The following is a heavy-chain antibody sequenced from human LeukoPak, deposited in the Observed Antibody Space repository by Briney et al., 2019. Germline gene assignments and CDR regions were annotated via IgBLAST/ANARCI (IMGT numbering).Heavy chain of an antibody. CDR2: ISGSGGST. J-gene: IGHJ4*02. CDR1: GFTFSSYA. Sequence: GGSLRLSCAASGFTFSSYAMSWVRQAPGKGLEWVSAISGSGGSTYYADSVKGRFTISRDNAKNSLHLQMNSLRAEDTAVYYCARGGTTGTTPLGYWGQGTLVTVSS. V-gene: IGHV3-23*01. CDR3: ARGGTTGTTPLGY. D-gene: IGHD1-1*01.